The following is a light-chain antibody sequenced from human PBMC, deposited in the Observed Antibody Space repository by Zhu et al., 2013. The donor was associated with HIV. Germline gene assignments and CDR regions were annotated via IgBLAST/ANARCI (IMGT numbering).Light chain of an antibody. Sequence: EIVVTQSPATLSVSPGETVTLSCRASQGVHGSLAWYQQKPGQTLRLLISGASVRASGVPARFSGSGSGTDYTLTITSLQPDDFAIYYCQQYSDWFPTTFGPGTKV. CDR1: QGVHGS. J-gene: IGKJ3*01. CDR2: GAS. CDR3: QQYSDWFPTT. V-gene: IGKV3-15*01.